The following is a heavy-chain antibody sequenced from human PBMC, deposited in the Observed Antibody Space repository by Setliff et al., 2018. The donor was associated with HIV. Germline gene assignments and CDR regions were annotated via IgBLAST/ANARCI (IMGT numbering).Heavy chain of an antibody. J-gene: IGHJ3*02. CDR2: IIPMLGIT. V-gene: IGHV1-69*10. CDR3: ASSFGGNSLRHEAAFDI. Sequence: SVKVSCKATGGTFSSYAMSWVRQAPGQGLEWMGAIIPMLGITNYAQKFQGRVTMVADKSTGTAYMDLSSLTSDDTAVYYCASSFGGNSLRHEAAFDIWGPGTMVTVSS. D-gene: IGHD2-21*02. CDR1: GGTFSSYA.